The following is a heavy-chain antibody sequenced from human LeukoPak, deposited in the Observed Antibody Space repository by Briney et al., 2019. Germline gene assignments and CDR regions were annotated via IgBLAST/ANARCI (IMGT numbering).Heavy chain of an antibody. CDR1: GFTFSSYA. CDR3: AKHRFESGGYHSTD. CDR2: ISGGSGST. Sequence: GGSLRLSCAASGFTFSSYAMSWVRQAPGKGLAWVSTISGGSGSTYCADSVKGRFTISRDNSKNTLYLQMNSLRDEDTAVYYCAKHRFESGGYHSTDWGQGTLVAVSS. J-gene: IGHJ4*02. D-gene: IGHD3-22*01. V-gene: IGHV3-23*01.